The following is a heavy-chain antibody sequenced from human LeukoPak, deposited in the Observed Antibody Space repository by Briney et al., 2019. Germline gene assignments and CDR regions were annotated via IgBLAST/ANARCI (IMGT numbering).Heavy chain of an antibody. V-gene: IGHV3-7*01. D-gene: IGHD6-13*01. CDR3: ESGGAAPGSFDN. J-gene: IGHJ4*02. CDR2: IKYDGDEE. CDR1: GFTFSDYW. Sequence: GGSLRLSCAASGFTFSDYWKSWMRKAPGKGLEWVANIKYDGDEEYYVDSVKGRFTISRDNAKSSLYLQLNSLRVEDTAVYYCESGGAAPGSFDNWGQGTLVTVSP.